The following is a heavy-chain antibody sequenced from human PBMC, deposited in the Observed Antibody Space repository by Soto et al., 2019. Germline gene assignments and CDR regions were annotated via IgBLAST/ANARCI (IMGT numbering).Heavy chain of an antibody. CDR1: GGSISSGGYY. D-gene: IGHD1-1*01. CDR3: ARQGPATGSWFAP. Sequence: QVQLQESGPGLAKPSQTLSLTCTVSGGSISSGGYYWSWIRQHPGKGLEWIGYIYYSGSTYYNPSLKSRVTITVDTYKTQFPLKLSSVTAATTAVYYCARQGPATGSWFAPWGQGTLVTVSS. J-gene: IGHJ5*02. CDR2: IYYSGST. V-gene: IGHV4-31*03.